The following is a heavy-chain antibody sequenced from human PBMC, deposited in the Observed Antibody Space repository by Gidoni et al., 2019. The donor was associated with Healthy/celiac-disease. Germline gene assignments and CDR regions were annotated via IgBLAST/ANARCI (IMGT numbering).Heavy chain of an antibody. CDR3: ARGTRYCSSTSCFHHGEGGHFDY. CDR2: INHSGST. D-gene: IGHD2-2*01. J-gene: IGHJ4*02. CDR1: GGSFSGYY. V-gene: IGHV4-34*01. Sequence: QVQLQQWGAGLLKPSATLSLTCAVYGGSFSGYYWSWIRQPPGKGLEWIGEINHSGSTNYNPSLKSRVTISVDTSKNQFSLKLSSVTAADTAVYYCARGTRYCSSTSCFHHGEGGHFDYWGQGTLVTVSS.